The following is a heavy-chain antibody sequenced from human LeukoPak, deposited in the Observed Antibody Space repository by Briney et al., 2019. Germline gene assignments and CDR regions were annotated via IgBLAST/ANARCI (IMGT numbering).Heavy chain of an antibody. J-gene: IGHJ6*03. CDR2: IYTSGST. Sequence: SETVSLTCTVSGGSISSYYWSWIRQPAGKGLEWIGRIYTSGSTNYNPSLKSRVTMSVDTSKNQFSLKLSSVTAEDTAVYYCARTEDYYYYMDVWGKGTTVTVSS. CDR3: ARTEDYYYYMDV. D-gene: IGHD2-15*01. V-gene: IGHV4-4*07. CDR1: GGSISSYY.